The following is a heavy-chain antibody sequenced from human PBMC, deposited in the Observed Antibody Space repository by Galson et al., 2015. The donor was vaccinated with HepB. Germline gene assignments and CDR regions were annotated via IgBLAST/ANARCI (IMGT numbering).Heavy chain of an antibody. CDR1: ELSFRNHW. J-gene: IGHJ4*02. D-gene: IGHD5/OR15-5a*01. V-gene: IGHV3-74*01. CDR2: INSDGSTT. Sequence: SLRLSCAASELSFRNHWMYWVRQAPGKGLVWLSRINSDGSTTNYADSVKGRFTISRDNAKNMLYLQMNSLGPEDPAVYYCGRAIESADAYWGQGTLVTVSS. CDR3: GRAIESADAY.